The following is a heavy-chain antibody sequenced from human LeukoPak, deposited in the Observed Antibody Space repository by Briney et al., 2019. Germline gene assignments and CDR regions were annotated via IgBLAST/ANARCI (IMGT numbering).Heavy chain of an antibody. CDR2: ISGSGGST. J-gene: IGHJ5*02. D-gene: IGHD3-22*01. Sequence: GGSLRLSCVVSGFPLSSYAMSWVRQAPGKGLEWVSAISGSGGSTYYADSVKGRFTISRDNSKNTLYLQMNSLRAEDTAVYYCAKDRDYYDSSGYWFDPWGQGTLVTVSS. CDR3: AKDRDYYDSSGYWFDP. CDR1: GFPLSSYA. V-gene: IGHV3-23*01.